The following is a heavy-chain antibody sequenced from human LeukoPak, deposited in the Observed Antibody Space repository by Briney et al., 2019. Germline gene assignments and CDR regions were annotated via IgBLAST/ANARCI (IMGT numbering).Heavy chain of an antibody. CDR1: GGTFSSYA. Sequence: ASVKVSCKASGGTFSSYAISWVRQAPGQGLEWMGWMNPNSGNTDYAQKFQGRVTMTRNTSISTAYMELSSLRSEDTAVYYCARGQDSSGWLYWGQGTLVTVPS. J-gene: IGHJ4*02. D-gene: IGHD6-19*01. CDR2: MNPNSGNT. CDR3: ARGQDSSGWLY. V-gene: IGHV1-8*02.